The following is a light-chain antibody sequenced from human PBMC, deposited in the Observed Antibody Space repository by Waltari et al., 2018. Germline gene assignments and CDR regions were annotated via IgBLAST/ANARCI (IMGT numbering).Light chain of an antibody. CDR1: QSISTS. V-gene: IGKV1-39*01. J-gene: IGKJ2*01. CDR2: VAS. Sequence: IQMTQSPSSLSASVGDRVTITCRASQSISTSLNWYQQIPGKAPKLLIYVASTLQSGVPSRFSGSGSGTDFSLTISSLQPEDFATYYCQQSCTTAYTFGQGTKLEIK. CDR3: QQSCTTAYT.